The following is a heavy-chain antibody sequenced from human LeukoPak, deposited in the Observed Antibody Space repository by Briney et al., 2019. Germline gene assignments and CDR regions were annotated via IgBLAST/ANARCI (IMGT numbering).Heavy chain of an antibody. CDR1: GFTFSSYA. CDR2: ISGSGGST. Sequence: PGGSLRLSCAASGFTFSSYAMSWVRQAPGKGLEWVSAISGSGGSTYYADSVKGRFTICRDNSKNTLYLQMNSLRAEDTAVYYCASPLLRFLEWSYWGQGTLVTVSS. CDR3: ASPLLRFLEWSY. J-gene: IGHJ4*02. V-gene: IGHV3-23*01. D-gene: IGHD3-3*01.